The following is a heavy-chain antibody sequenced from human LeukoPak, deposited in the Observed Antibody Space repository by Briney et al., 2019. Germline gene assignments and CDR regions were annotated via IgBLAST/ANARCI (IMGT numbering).Heavy chain of an antibody. V-gene: IGHV1-2*02. CDR1: GYTFTGYY. CDR2: INPNSGGT. D-gene: IGHD3-10*01. J-gene: IGHJ3*02. CDR3: ARPLWFGELDAFDI. Sequence: ASVKVSCKASGYTFTGYYMHWVRQAPGQGLEWMGWINPNSGGTNYAQKFQGRVTMTRDTSISTAYMELSRLRSDDTAVYYCARPLWFGELDAFDIWGQGTMVTVSS.